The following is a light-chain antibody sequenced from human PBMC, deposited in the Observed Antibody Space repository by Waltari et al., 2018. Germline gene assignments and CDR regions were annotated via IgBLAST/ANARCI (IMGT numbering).Light chain of an antibody. CDR3: SSQSSNDVVL. CDR1: SNDVGGYNS. V-gene: IGLV2-14*01. Sequence: QSALTQPASVSGSPGQSVTILCAGTSNDVGGYNSFSWYQEHPGQAPRVIIYDVSDRPSGVSDRFSGSKSGNTASLTISGLQAEDEADYYCSSQSSNDVVLFGGGTKLTVL. CDR2: DVS. J-gene: IGLJ2*01.